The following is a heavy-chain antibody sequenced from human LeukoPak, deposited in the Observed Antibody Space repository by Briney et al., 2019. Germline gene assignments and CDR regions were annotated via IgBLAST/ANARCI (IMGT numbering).Heavy chain of an antibody. V-gene: IGHV3-23*01. CDR1: GFTFSSYA. J-gene: IGHJ4*02. D-gene: IGHD3-22*01. CDR3: ANTDYYDSSGYGPFDY. Sequence: GGSLRLSCAASGFTFSSYAMSWVRQAPGKGLEWVSAISGSGGSTYYADSVKGRFTISRDNSKNTLYLQMNSLRAEDAAVYYCANTDYYDSSGYGPFDYWGQGTLVTVSS. CDR2: ISGSGGST.